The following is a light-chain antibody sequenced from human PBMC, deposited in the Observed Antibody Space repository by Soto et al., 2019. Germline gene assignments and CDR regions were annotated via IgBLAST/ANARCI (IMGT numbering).Light chain of an antibody. J-gene: IGKJ5*01. CDR2: AAS. Sequence: DIQMTHSPSSVSASVGDRVNITCRASQCISSWLAWYQQKPGKAPKLLIYAASSLQSGVPSSFSGSGSGTDFTLTISSLQPDDSATYYCQQYNSHSTFGQGTRLEIK. CDR3: QQYNSHST. CDR1: QCISSW. V-gene: IGKV1-12*01.